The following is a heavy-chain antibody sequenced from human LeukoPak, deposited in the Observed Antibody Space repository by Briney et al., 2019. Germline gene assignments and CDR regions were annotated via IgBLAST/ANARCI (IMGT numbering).Heavy chain of an antibody. Sequence: GGSLRLSCAASGFTFSDYYMNWIRQAPGRGLEWVSYISSSSSYINYADSVKGRFTISRDNAKNSLYLQMNSLRAEDTAVYYCARDRFCSGGSCYGWFDPWGQGTLVTVSS. CDR2: ISSSSSYI. J-gene: IGHJ5*02. CDR1: GFTFSDYY. CDR3: ARDRFCSGGSCYGWFDP. D-gene: IGHD2-15*01. V-gene: IGHV3-11*05.